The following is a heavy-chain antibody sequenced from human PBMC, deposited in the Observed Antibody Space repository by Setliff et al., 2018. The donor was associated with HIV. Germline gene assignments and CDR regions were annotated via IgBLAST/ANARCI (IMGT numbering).Heavy chain of an antibody. CDR1: GGSISSFY. Sequence: SETLSLTCTVSGGSISSFYWSWIRQPPGKGLEWLGYIYYSGSTNYNPSLKSRVTISVDTSKNQFSLKLSSVTAADTAVYYCARVTWIQLWLGWFDPWGQGTLVTVSS. D-gene: IGHD5-18*01. CDR2: IYYSGST. V-gene: IGHV4-59*01. J-gene: IGHJ5*02. CDR3: ARVTWIQLWLGWFDP.